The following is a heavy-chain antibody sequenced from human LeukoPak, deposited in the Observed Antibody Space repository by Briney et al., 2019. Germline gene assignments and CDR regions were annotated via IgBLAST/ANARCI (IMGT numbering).Heavy chain of an antibody. CDR2: IYYSGST. D-gene: IGHD6-13*01. J-gene: IGHJ4*02. Sequence: SETLSLTCTVSGGSISSHYWSWIRQPPGKGLEWIGYIYYSGSTNYNPSLKSRVTISVDTSKNQFSLKLSSVTAADTAVYYCARDLSSPLYFDYWGQGTLVTVSS. V-gene: IGHV4-59*11. CDR3: ARDLSSPLYFDY. CDR1: GGSISSHY.